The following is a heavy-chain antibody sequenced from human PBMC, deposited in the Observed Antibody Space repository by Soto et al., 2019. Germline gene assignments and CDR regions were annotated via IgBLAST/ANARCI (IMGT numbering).Heavy chain of an antibody. CDR1: GYTFTSYG. CDR3: ARGSEYQLLGDAFDI. CDR2: ISAYNGNT. V-gene: IGHV1-18*01. Sequence: QVQLVQSGAEVKKPGASVKVSCKASGYTFTSYGISWVRQAPGQGLEWMGWISAYNGNTNYAQKLKGRVTLTTDTSTSTAYMELRSLRSDDTSVYYCARGSEYQLLGDAFDIWGQGTMVTVSS. J-gene: IGHJ3*02. D-gene: IGHD2-2*01.